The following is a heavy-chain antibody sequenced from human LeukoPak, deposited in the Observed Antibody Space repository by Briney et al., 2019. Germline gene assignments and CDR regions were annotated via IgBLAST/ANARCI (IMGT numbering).Heavy chain of an antibody. V-gene: IGHV3-23*01. CDR1: GFAFSTFG. CDR3: AKIVGNYGFDF. D-gene: IGHD1-26*01. J-gene: IGHJ4*02. CDR2: IDISGGPT. Sequence: GGSLRLSCAASGFAFSTFGMSWVRQAPRKGPEWVSTIDISGGPTYYADSVKGRFTISRDNSKSSLYLQINSLRAEDTAVYYCAKIVGNYGFDFWGQGTLVTVSS.